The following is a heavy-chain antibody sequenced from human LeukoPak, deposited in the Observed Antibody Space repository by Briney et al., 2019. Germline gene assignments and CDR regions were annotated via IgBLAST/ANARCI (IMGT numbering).Heavy chain of an antibody. J-gene: IGHJ6*02. V-gene: IGHV4-4*07. CDR2: IYTSGST. CDR1: GGSISSYY. Sequence: SETLSLTCTVSGGSISSYYWSWIRQPAGKGLEWIGRIYTSGSTNYNPSLKSRVTMSVDTSKNQFSLELSSVTAADTAVYYCARDFLGSTDYYGSGSYYYYYYGMDVWGQGTTVTVSS. D-gene: IGHD3-10*01. CDR3: ARDFLGSTDYYGSGSYYYYYYGMDV.